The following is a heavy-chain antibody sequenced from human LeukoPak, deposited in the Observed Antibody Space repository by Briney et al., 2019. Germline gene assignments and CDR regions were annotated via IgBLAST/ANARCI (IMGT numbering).Heavy chain of an antibody. J-gene: IGHJ3*02. CDR1: GYTFTDYD. Sequence: AASVKVSCKTSGYTFTDYDTHWVRQAPGQGLEWMGWINPNSANTNYAQKLQGRVTFTRDTSLGIVYMELSGLTSEDAAVYFCARGDFGETNTAFDIWGQGTLVAVSS. CDR2: INPNSANT. V-gene: IGHV1-8*03. D-gene: IGHD4-17*01. CDR3: ARGDFGETNTAFDI.